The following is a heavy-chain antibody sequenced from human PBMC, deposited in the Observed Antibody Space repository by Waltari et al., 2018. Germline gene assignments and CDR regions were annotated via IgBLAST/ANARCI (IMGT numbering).Heavy chain of an antibody. CDR1: GYTCTAYY. CDR2: INPNSGGT. Sequence: QLQLVQSGAEVKKPGASVKVSGRASGYTCTAYYMPWMRQAPGQGLEWMGRINPNSGGTNYTQKFQGRVTMTRDTSISTAYMELSRLRSDDTAVYYCARGGPAIFGVLITKRFDYWGQGTLVTVSS. V-gene: IGHV1-2*06. J-gene: IGHJ4*02. D-gene: IGHD3-3*01. CDR3: ARGGPAIFGVLITKRFDY.